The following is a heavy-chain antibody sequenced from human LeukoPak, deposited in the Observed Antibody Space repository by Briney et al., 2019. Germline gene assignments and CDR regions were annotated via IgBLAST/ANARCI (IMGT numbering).Heavy chain of an antibody. Sequence: GASVKVSCKASGFTLNDDYMYWVRQAPGQGLEWMGWINTNSGATKYAQKFQGRVTMTRDTSISTLYMELGSLRLDDTAVYYCARDGNSIMVEFDYWGQGTLVTVSS. V-gene: IGHV1-2*02. CDR1: GFTLNDDY. CDR3: ARDGNSIMVEFDY. D-gene: IGHD2-8*01. CDR2: INTNSGAT. J-gene: IGHJ4*02.